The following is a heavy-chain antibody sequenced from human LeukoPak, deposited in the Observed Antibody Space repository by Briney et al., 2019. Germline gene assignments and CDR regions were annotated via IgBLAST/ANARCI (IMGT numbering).Heavy chain of an antibody. CDR3: ARGGPRFLGRRCWFDP. CDR2: INHSGST. Sequence: PPETLSLTCAVYGGSFSGYYWSWIRQPPGKGLEWIGEINHSGSTNYNPSLKSRVTISVDTSKNQFSLKLSSVTAADTAVYYCARGGPRFLGRRCWFDPWGQGTLVTVSS. CDR1: GGSFSGYY. D-gene: IGHD3-3*01. V-gene: IGHV4-34*01. J-gene: IGHJ5*02.